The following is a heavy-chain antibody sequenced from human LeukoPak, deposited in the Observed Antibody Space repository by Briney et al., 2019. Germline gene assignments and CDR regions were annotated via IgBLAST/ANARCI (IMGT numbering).Heavy chain of an antibody. V-gene: IGHV3-23*01. CDR2: ISGSGGST. D-gene: IGHD1-14*01. CDR1: GFTFGSYA. Sequence: GGSLRLSCAASGFTFGSYAMSWVRQAPGKGLEWVSAISGSGGSTYYADSVKGRFTISRDNSKNTLYLQMNSLRAEDTAVYYCAKDLSLSPTSPWGQGTLVTVSS. J-gene: IGHJ5*02. CDR3: AKDLSLSPTSP.